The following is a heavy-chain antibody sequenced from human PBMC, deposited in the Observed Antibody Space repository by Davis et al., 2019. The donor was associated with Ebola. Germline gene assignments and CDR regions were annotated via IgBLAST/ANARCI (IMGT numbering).Heavy chain of an antibody. J-gene: IGHJ4*02. CDR1: GFSVSANY. D-gene: IGHD3-10*01. CDR3: ATAALWFGDSPDH. V-gene: IGHV3-53*01. Sequence: GESLKISCAASGFSVSANYMNWVRQAPGKGLEWVSVIYSGGTTYYADSVKGRFTISRDNAKNTVHLQMNSLTADDTAIYYCATAALWFGDSPDHWGQGILVTVSS. CDR2: IYSGGTT.